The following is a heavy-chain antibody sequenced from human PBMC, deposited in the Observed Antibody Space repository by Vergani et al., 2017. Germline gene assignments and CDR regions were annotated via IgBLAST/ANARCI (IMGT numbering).Heavy chain of an antibody. Sequence: EVQLLESGGDLVQPGGSLRLSCAASGFTFIHYAMNWVRQAPGKGLEWVSGISGSGGSTYYAGSVKGRFTISRDSSKNTLYLQMNSLSAGDTAVYYCAKANPRNSGYDYLYYYHAMDVWGQGTTVTVSS. V-gene: IGHV3-23*01. D-gene: IGHD5-12*01. J-gene: IGHJ6*02. CDR3: AKANPRNSGYDYLYYYHAMDV. CDR2: ISGSGGST. CDR1: GFTFIHYA.